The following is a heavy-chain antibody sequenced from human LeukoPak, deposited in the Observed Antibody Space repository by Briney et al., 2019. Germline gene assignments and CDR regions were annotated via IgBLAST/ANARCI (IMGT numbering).Heavy chain of an antibody. CDR1: GFTFSSYG. CDR3: AKDFEQWLGVAVVDY. D-gene: IGHD6-19*01. CDR2: IRYDGSDK. J-gene: IGHJ4*02. V-gene: IGHV3-30*02. Sequence: PGGSLRPSCAASGFTFSSYGMHWVRQAPGKGLEWVAFIRYDGSDKYYADSVKGRFTISRDNSKNTLYLQMNSLRAEDTAVYYCAKDFEQWLGVAVVDYWGQGTLVTVSS.